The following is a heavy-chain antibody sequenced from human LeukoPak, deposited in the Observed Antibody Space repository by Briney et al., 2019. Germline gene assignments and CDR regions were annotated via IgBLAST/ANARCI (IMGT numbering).Heavy chain of an antibody. CDR1: GFTFNNFA. V-gene: IGHV3-23*01. J-gene: IGHJ4*02. CDR3: AKDRWLPFDY. D-gene: IGHD6-19*01. Sequence: GGSLRLSCAASGFTFNNFAMLWVRQAPGKGLEWVSAIGGSGDSTFYADSVKGRFTISRDNSKNTLYLQMNSLRAEDTAVYYCAKDRWLPFDYWGQGTLVTVSS. CDR2: IGGSGDST.